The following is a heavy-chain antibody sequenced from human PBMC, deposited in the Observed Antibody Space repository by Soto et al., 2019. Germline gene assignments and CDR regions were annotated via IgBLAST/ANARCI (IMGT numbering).Heavy chain of an antibody. CDR1: GFTFSSYV. V-gene: IGHV3-30-3*01. CDR2: ISHDGNNK. D-gene: IGHD1-26*01. CDR3: AGDDEGGSECDLGY. J-gene: IGHJ4*02. Sequence: QVQLVESGGGVVQPGRSLRLSCAASGFTFSSYVMHWVRQTPGKGLEWVAFISHDGNNKYYADSVKGRFTISRDNSENPLYLQMDSLRAEDTAVYYCAGDDEGGSECDLGYWGQGTLVTVSS.